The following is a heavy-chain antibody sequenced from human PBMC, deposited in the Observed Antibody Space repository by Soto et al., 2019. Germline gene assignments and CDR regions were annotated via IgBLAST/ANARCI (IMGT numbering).Heavy chain of an antibody. CDR1: GFTFSSYA. CDR2: ISGSGGST. Sequence: ESLKISCAASGFTFSSYAMSWVRQAPGKGLEWVSAISGSGGSTYYADSVKGRFTISRNNSKNTLYLQMNSLRAEDTAVYYCAKDFHYYDSSGYFYVGNYFDYWGQGTLVTVSS. J-gene: IGHJ4*02. CDR3: AKDFHYYDSSGYFYVGNYFDY. D-gene: IGHD3-22*01. V-gene: IGHV3-23*01.